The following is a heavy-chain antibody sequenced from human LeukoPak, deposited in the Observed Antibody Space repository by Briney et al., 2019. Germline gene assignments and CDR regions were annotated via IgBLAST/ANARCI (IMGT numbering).Heavy chain of an antibody. CDR3: ARVAFNWNYANLFGGDYYYYYLEV. J-gene: IGHJ6*03. CDR1: GGSISSSSYY. V-gene: IGHV4-39*07. D-gene: IGHD1-7*01. CDR2: IYYSGST. Sequence: SETLSLTCTVSGGSISSSSYYWGWIRQPPEKGLEWIGSIYYSGSTYYNPSLKSRVTISVDTSKNQFSLKLSSVTAADTAVYYCARVAFNWNYANLFGGDYYYYYLEVWGKGNTVNVS.